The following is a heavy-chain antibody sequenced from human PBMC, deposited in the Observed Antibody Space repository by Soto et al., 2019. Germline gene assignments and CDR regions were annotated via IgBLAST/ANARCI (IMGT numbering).Heavy chain of an antibody. V-gene: IGHV4-34*01. D-gene: IGHD3-9*01. CDR2: INHSGST. CDR3: ARGYNYFNYYYYGMDV. Sequence: QVQLQQWGAGLLKPSETLSLTCAVYGGSFSGYYWSWIRQPPGKGLEWIGEINHSGSTNYYPSLKSRVTISVDTSKNQFSLKLSSVTAADTAVYYCARGYNYFNYYYYGMDVWGQGTTVTVSS. J-gene: IGHJ6*02. CDR1: GGSFSGYY.